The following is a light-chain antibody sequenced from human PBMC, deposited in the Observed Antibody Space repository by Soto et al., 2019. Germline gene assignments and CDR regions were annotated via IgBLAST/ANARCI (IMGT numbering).Light chain of an antibody. Sequence: EIVLTQSPATLSLSPCERATLSPSASQSLSNNIYLAWYQQKPGQAPRLLIYGASSRATGIPDRFSGGGSGTDFTLTISRLEPEDFAVYYCQQFSSYPLTFGGGTKVDIK. CDR1: QSLSNNIY. J-gene: IGKJ4*01. CDR3: QQFSSYPLT. CDR2: GAS. V-gene: IGKV3-20*01.